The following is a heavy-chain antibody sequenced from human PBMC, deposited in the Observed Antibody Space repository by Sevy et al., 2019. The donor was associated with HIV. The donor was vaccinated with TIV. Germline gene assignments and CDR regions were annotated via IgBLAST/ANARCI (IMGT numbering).Heavy chain of an antibody. CDR1: GFTPSTYG. CDR2: ITEDGSVK. D-gene: IGHD3-16*01. Sequence: GGSLRLSCAGSGFTPSTYGMHWVRQAPGKGLEWVATITEDGSVKYYVDSVKGRFIVSRDNAKNSLFLQMNSLREEDTGVCYGVLRWGGYWGQGVLVTVSS. CDR3: VLRWGGY. J-gene: IGHJ4*02. V-gene: IGHV3-7*01.